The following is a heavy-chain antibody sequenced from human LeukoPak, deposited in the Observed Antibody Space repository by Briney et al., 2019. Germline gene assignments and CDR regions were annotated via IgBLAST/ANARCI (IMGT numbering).Heavy chain of an antibody. J-gene: IGHJ4*02. V-gene: IGHV1-18*01. CDR2: ISGDNGNK. D-gene: IGHD3-22*01. CDR3: ARDYDSSGYYLTTFDY. Sequence: ASVKVSCKASGYAFTSYGISWVRQAPGQGLEGMGWISGDNGNKNYAQKLQGRVTMTTDTSTSTAYMELRSLRSDDTAVYYCARDYDSSGYYLTTFDYWGQGTLVTVSS. CDR1: GYAFTSYG.